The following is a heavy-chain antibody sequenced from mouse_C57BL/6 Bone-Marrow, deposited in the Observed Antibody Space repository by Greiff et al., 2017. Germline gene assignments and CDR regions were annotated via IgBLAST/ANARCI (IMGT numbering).Heavy chain of an antibody. D-gene: IGHD1-1*01. J-gene: IGHJ3*01. CDR3: TRGSSYAWFAY. CDR1: GFNIKDDY. V-gene: IGHV14-4*01. Sequence: EVQLQQSGAELVRPGASVKLSCTASGFNIKDDYMHWVKQRPEQGLEWIGWIDPENGDTEYASKFQGKATITADTASNTAYLQLSSLTSEDTAVYYCTRGSSYAWFAYWGQGTLVTVSA. CDR2: IDPENGDT.